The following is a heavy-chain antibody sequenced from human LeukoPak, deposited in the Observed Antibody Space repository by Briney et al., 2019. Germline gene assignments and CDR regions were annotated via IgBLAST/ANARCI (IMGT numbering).Heavy chain of an antibody. D-gene: IGHD3-22*01. Sequence: GGSLRLSCAASGFTFDDYGMSWVRQAPGKRLEWVSGINWNGGSTGYADSVKGRFTISRDNAKNSLYLQMNSLRAEDTALYHCARVYYYDSSGYYWWSRGYYFDYWGQGTLVTVSS. V-gene: IGHV3-20*01. CDR1: GFTFDDYG. CDR2: INWNGGST. CDR3: ARVYYYDSSGYYWWSRGYYFDY. J-gene: IGHJ4*02.